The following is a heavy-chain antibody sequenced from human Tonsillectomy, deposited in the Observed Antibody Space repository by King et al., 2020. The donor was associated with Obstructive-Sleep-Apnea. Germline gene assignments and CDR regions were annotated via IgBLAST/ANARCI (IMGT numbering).Heavy chain of an antibody. J-gene: IGHJ3*02. CDR1: GGSISSSSYY. CDR2: IYYSGST. D-gene: IGHD4-11*01. Sequence: LQLQESGPGLVKPSETLSLTCTVSGGSISSSSYYWGWIRQPPGKGLEWIGSIYYSGSTSYNPSLKSRVTISVDTSKNQFSLKLSSVTAADTAVYYCARDSSTTVSGNAFDIWGQGTMVTVSS. CDR3: ARDSSTTVSGNAFDI. V-gene: IGHV4-39*07.